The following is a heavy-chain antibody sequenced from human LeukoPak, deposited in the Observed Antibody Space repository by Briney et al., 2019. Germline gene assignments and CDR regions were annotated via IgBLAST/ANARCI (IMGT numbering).Heavy chain of an antibody. J-gene: IGHJ6*04. Sequence: ASVKVSCKASGYTFTSYGISWVRQAPGQGLEWMGRISAYNGNTNYAQKLQGRVTMTTDTSTSTAYMELRSLRSDDTAVYYCARAGQYSGSGYPYYYGMDVWGKGTTVTVSS. CDR2: ISAYNGNT. V-gene: IGHV1-18*04. CDR3: ARAGQYSGSGYPYYYGMDV. D-gene: IGHD1-26*01. CDR1: GYTFTSYG.